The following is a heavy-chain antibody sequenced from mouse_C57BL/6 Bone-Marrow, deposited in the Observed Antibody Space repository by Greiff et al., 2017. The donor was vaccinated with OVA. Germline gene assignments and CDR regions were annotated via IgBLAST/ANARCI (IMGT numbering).Heavy chain of an antibody. D-gene: IGHD1-1*01. CDR3: AGHYYGSYWYFDV. V-gene: IGHV1-4*01. CDR2: INPSSGYT. CDR1: GYTFTSYT. J-gene: IGHJ1*03. Sequence: VKLMESGAELARPGASVKMSCKASGYTFTSYTMHWVKQRPGQGLEWIGYINPSSGYTKYNQKFKDKATLTADKSSSTAYMQLSSLTSEDSAVYYCAGHYYGSYWYFDVWGTGTTVTVSS.